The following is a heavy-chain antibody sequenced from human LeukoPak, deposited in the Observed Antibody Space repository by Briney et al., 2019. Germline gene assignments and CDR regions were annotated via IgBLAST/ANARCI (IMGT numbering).Heavy chain of an antibody. D-gene: IGHD1-26*01. J-gene: IGHJ6*03. CDR3: ARDREAIVGAIFYYYYYYMDV. V-gene: IGHV1-2*02. CDR1: GYTFTGYY. CDR2: INPNSGGT. Sequence: ASVKVSCKASGYTFTGYYMHWVRQAPGQGLEWMGWINPNSGGTNYAQKFQGRVTMTRDTSISTAYMELSRLRSDDTAVYYCARDREAIVGAIFYYYYYYMDVWGKGTTVTVSS.